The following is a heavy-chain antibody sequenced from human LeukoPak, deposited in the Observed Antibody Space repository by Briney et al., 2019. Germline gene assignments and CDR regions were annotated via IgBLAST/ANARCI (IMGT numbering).Heavy chain of an antibody. Sequence: GGSLRLSCAASGFTFSSYAMSWVRQAPGKGLEWVSAISGSGGSTYYADSVKGRFTISRDNSKNTLYLQMNSLRAEDTAVYYCAKALAYCGGDCLDAFDIWGQRTMVTVSS. CDR2: ISGSGGST. CDR1: GFTFSSYA. V-gene: IGHV3-23*01. D-gene: IGHD2-21*02. J-gene: IGHJ3*02. CDR3: AKALAYCGGDCLDAFDI.